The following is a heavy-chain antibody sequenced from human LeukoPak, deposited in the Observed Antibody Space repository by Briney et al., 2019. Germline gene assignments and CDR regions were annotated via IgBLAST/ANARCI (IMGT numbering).Heavy chain of an antibody. V-gene: IGHV4-34*01. J-gene: IGHJ4*02. Sequence: PSETLSLTCAVYGGSFSGYYWSWIRQPPGKGLEWIGEINHSGSTNYNPSLKSRVTISVDTSKNQFSLKLSSVTAADTAVYYCARHAGVEIATIPNYYFDYWGQGTLVTVSS. CDR2: INHSGST. CDR1: GGSFSGYY. CDR3: ARHAGVEIATIPNYYFDY. D-gene: IGHD5-24*01.